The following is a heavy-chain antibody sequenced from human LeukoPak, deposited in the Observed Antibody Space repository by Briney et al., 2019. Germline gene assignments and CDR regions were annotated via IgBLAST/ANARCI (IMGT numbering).Heavy chain of an antibody. CDR1: GGTFSSYA. J-gene: IGHJ4*02. D-gene: IGHD6-19*01. Sequence: SVKVSCKASGGTFSSYAISWVRQAPGQGLEWMGGIIPIFGTANYAQKFQGRVTITAEESASTAYMELSSLRSEDTAVYYCASHPGYSSGWRFDYWGQGTLVTVSS. CDR3: ASHPGYSSGWRFDY. V-gene: IGHV1-69*13. CDR2: IIPIFGTA.